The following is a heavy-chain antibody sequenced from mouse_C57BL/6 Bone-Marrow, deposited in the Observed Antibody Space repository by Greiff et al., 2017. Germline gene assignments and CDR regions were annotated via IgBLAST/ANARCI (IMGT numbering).Heavy chain of an antibody. Sequence: QVHVKQPGTELVKPGASVKLSCKASGYTFTSYWMHWVKQRPGQGLEWIGNINPSNGGTNYNEKFKSKATLTVDKSSSTAYMQLSSLTSEDSAVYYWARPPYYSNTPFAYWGQGTLVTVSA. D-gene: IGHD2-5*01. J-gene: IGHJ3*01. CDR2: INPSNGGT. CDR3: ARPPYYSNTPFAY. CDR1: GYTFTSYW. V-gene: IGHV1-53*01.